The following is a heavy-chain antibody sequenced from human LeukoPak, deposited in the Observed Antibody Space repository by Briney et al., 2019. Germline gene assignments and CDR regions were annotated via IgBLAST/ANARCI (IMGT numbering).Heavy chain of an antibody. CDR3: ARASGSPWMTTNWFDP. V-gene: IGHV1-8*01. CDR1: GYTFTSYD. CDR2: MNPNSGNT. J-gene: IGHJ5*02. D-gene: IGHD4-11*01. Sequence: ASVKVSCKASGYTFTSYDINWVRQATGQGLEWMGWMNPNSGNTGYAQKFQGRVTMTRNTSISTAYMELSSLRSEDTAVYYCARASGSPWMTTNWFDPWGQGTLVTVSS.